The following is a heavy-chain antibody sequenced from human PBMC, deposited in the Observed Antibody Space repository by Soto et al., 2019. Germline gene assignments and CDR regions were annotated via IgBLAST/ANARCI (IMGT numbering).Heavy chain of an antibody. D-gene: IGHD2-2*02. CDR2: ISSSSSYI. J-gene: IGHJ5*02. Sequence: LRLSWAASGFTFSSYSMNWVRRAPGKGLEWVSSISSSSSYIYYADSVKGRFTISRDNAKNSLYLQMNSLRAEDTAVYYCARDRSSTSCYTCLPHISDPCGQGPLVTV. V-gene: IGHV3-21*01. CDR1: GFTFSSYS. CDR3: ARDRSSTSCYTCLPHISDP.